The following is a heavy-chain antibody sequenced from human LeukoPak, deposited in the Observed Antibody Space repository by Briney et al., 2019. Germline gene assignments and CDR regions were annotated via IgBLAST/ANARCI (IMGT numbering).Heavy chain of an antibody. CDR1: GYTFTGYY. CDR3: ARDLFSSSWYVIVYYYGMDV. Sequence: ASVKVSCKASGYTFTGYYMHWVRQAHGQGLEWMGWSNTNSGGTNYAQKFQGRVTMTRDTSISTAYMELSRLRSDDTAVYYCARDLFSSSWYVIVYYYGMDVWGQGTTVTVSS. V-gene: IGHV1-2*02. CDR2: SNTNSGGT. D-gene: IGHD6-13*01. J-gene: IGHJ6*02.